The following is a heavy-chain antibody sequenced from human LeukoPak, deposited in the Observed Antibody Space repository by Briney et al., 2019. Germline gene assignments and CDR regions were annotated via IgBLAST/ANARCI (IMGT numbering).Heavy chain of an antibody. J-gene: IGHJ5*02. CDR2: INSDGINT. CDR1: GFTFSNDW. Sequence: GGSLRLSCAASGFTFSNDWMHCVRQAPGKGRGWVSRINSDGINTSYADSVKGRFTISRDNAKNTLNLQMNSLRAEDTAVYYCARDLGQYYDTSDNWFDPWGQGTLVTVSS. D-gene: IGHD3-22*01. CDR3: ARDLGQYYDTSDNWFDP. V-gene: IGHV3-74*01.